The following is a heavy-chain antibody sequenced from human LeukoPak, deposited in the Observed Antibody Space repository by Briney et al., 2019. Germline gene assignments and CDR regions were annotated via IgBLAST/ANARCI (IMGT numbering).Heavy chain of an antibody. Sequence: GASVKVSCKASGYTFTGYYMHWVRQAPGQGLEWMGWINPNSGGTNYAQKFQGRVTMTRDTSISTAYMELSRLRSDDTAVYYCARRDIVVVPAAIWSGGHYYYMDVWGKGTTVTVSS. D-gene: IGHD2-2*01. CDR2: INPNSGGT. CDR1: GYTFTGYY. CDR3: ARRDIVVVPAAIWSGGHYYYMDV. J-gene: IGHJ6*03. V-gene: IGHV1-2*02.